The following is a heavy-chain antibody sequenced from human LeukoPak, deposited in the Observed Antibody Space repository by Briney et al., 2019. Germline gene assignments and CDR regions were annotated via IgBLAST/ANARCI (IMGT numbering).Heavy chain of an antibody. D-gene: IGHD2-2*01. V-gene: IGHV5-51*01. CDR2: IYPGDSDT. CDR3: ARSHCSSTSCLNWFDP. CDR1: GYSFTSYW. J-gene: IGHJ5*02. Sequence: GESLKISCKGSGYSFTSYWIGWVRQMPGKGLEWMGIIYPGDSDTRYSPSFQGQVTISADKSISTAYLQWSSLKASDTATYYCARSHCSSTSCLNWFDPWGLGTLVTVSS.